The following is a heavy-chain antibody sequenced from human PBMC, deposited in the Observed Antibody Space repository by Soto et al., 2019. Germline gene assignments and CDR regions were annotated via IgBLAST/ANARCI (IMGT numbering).Heavy chain of an antibody. CDR2: IYPGDSDT. CDR1: GYSFTSYW. J-gene: IGHJ5*02. CDR3: ARLAGLHGVLLWFGEGVGSGLSEFDP. D-gene: IGHD3-10*01. V-gene: IGHV5-51*01. Sequence: GESLKISCKGSGYSFTSYWIGWVRQMPGKGLEWMGIIYPGDSDTRYSPSFQGQVTTSADKSNSTAYLQWSSLKAPDTAMYYCARLAGLHGVLLWFGEGVGSGLSEFDPWGQGTLVTVSS.